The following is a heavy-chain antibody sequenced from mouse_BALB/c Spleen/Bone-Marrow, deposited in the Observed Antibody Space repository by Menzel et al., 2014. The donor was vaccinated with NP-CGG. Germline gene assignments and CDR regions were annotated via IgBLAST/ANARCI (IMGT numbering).Heavy chain of an antibody. J-gene: IGHJ3*01. V-gene: IGHV5-6-3*01. Sequence: EVMLVESGGGLVQPGGSLKLSCAASGFTFSNHGMSWVHQTPDKRLELVANINSNGGYTHYPDSVKGRFTISRDNAKNPLYLQMGGVKSENTAMYYGAGGDDSFSWFAYWGQGTLVTVSA. CDR1: GFTFSNHG. CDR3: AGGDDSFSWFAY. D-gene: IGHD2-4*01. CDR2: INSNGGYT.